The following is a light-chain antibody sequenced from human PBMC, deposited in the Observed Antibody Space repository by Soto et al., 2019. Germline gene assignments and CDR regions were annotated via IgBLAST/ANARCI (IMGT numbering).Light chain of an antibody. J-gene: IGLJ1*01. CDR3: CSSTSSSPYV. CDR2: DVS. CDR1: GSDVGGSNY. Sequence: QSALTQPASVSGSPGQSITISCTGTGSDVGGSNYVSWYQQHPGKAPKLMIYDVSNRPLGVSNRFSGSKSGNTASLTISGLQAEDEADYSCCSSTSSSPYVFGTGTKVTVL. V-gene: IGLV2-14*03.